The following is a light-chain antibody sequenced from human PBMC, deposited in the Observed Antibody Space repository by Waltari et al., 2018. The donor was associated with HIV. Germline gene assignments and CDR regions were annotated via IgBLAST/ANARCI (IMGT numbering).Light chain of an antibody. V-gene: IGKV3-11*01. J-gene: IGKJ4*01. Sequence: IVLTQSPATLSLSPAERATLTCRASQSVSSYLAWYQQKPGQAPRLLIYDASNRATGIPARFSGSGSGTDFTLTISSLEPEDFAVYYCQQRSNWPPLTFGGGTKVEIK. CDR1: QSVSSY. CDR3: QQRSNWPPLT. CDR2: DAS.